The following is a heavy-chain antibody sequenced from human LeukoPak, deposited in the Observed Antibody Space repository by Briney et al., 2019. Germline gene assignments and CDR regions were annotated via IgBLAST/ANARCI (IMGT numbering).Heavy chain of an antibody. D-gene: IGHD1-26*01. CDR3: AKDRTFSGSSDNNWFDP. V-gene: IGHV3-23*01. CDR2: ISASGSST. CDR1: GFTFSRNA. J-gene: IGHJ5*02. Sequence: GSLRLSCAASGFTFSRNAMNWVRQAAGKRLEWVSTISASGSSTYYADSVKGRFTISRDNSKNTPSLQMNSLRVEDTAEYYCAKDRTFSGSSDNNWFDPWGQGTLVTVSS.